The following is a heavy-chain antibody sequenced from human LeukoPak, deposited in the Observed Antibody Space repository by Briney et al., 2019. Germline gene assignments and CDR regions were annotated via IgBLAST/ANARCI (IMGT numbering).Heavy chain of an antibody. CDR3: VGDMFGGRDY. Sequence: GGSLRLSCAASGFTFSSYWMHWVRQVPGKGLAWVSRIDEFGSVTNSADSVQGRFSISRDNAKNALYLQMNSLRAEDTAVYYCVGDMFGGRDYWGQGTLVTVSS. CDR2: IDEFGSVT. J-gene: IGHJ4*02. V-gene: IGHV3-74*01. D-gene: IGHD3-10*02. CDR1: GFTFSSYW.